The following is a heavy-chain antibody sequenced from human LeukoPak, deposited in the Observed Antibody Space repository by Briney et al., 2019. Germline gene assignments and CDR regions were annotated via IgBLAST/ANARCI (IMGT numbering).Heavy chain of an antibody. CDR1: GYTFTSYS. V-gene: IGHV1-2*02. D-gene: IGHD6-13*01. Sequence: ASVKVSCKASGYTFTSYSINWVRQAPGQGLEWMGWINPNSGGTNYAQKFQGRVTMTRDTSISTAYMELSRLRSDDTAVYYCARDIAAAGNVRNWFDPWGRGTLVTVSS. J-gene: IGHJ5*02. CDR2: INPNSGGT. CDR3: ARDIAAAGNVRNWFDP.